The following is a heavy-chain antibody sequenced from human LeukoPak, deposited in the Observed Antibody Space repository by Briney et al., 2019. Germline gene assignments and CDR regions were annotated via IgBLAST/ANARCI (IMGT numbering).Heavy chain of an antibody. Sequence: PGGSLRLSCAASGFTFRGYWMNWARQAPGKGLEWVASINHNGNVNYYVDSVKGRFTISRDNAKNSLYLQMSNLRAEDTAVYFCARGGGLDVWGQGATVTVSS. D-gene: IGHD3-16*01. CDR3: ARGGGLDV. CDR1: GFTFRGYW. CDR2: INHNGNVN. J-gene: IGHJ6*02. V-gene: IGHV3-7*03.